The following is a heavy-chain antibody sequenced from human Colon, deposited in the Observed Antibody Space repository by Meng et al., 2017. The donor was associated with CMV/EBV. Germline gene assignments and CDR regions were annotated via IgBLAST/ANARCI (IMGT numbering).Heavy chain of an antibody. V-gene: IGHV3-11*01. CDR3: ARDPRNKGLDP. CDR1: GFTFSGFY. J-gene: IGHJ5*02. Sequence: GGSLRLSCAASGFTFSGFYMIWVRQAPGEGLEWISHINGPATAVYYANSVKGRFTISRDNAQNSLYLQMDSLRVEDSAVYYCARDPRNKGLDPWGQGTLVTVSS. CDR2: INGPATAV.